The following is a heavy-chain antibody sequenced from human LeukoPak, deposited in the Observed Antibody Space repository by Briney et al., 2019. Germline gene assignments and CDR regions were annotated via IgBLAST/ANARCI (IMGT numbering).Heavy chain of an antibody. J-gene: IGHJ6*02. CDR1: GYTFTGYY. CDR3: ARDTAPPPITIFGVYGMDV. D-gene: IGHD3-3*01. CDR2: INPNSGGT. V-gene: IGHV1-2*02. Sequence: ASVKVSCKASGYTFTGYYMHWVRQAPGQGLEWMGWINPNSGGTNYAQKFQGRVTMTRDTSIGTAYMELSRLRSDDTAVYYCARDTAPPPITIFGVYGMDVWGQGTTVTVSS.